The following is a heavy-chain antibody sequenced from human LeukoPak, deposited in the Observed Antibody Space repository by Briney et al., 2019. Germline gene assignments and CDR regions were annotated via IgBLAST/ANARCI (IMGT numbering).Heavy chain of an antibody. CDR3: ARGVVPNNWFDP. J-gene: IGHJ5*02. Sequence: GGSLRLSCAASGFTFSSYSMNWVRQAPGKGLEWVLSISSSSNYIYYADSVKGRFTISRDNAKNSLYLQLNSLRAEDTAVYYCARGVVPNNWFDPWGQGTLVTVSS. CDR1: GFTFSSYS. CDR2: ISSSSNYI. V-gene: IGHV3-21*01.